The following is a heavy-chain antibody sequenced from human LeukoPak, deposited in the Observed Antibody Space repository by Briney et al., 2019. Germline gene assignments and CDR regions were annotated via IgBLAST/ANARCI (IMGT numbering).Heavy chain of an antibody. CDR2: INHSGST. V-gene: IGHV4-34*01. Sequence: SETLSLTCAVYGGSFSGYYWSWIRQPPGKGLEWVGEINHSGSTNYNPPLKSRVTISVDTSKNQFSLKLSSVTAADTAVYYCARSMALYCSGGSCYSAHYFDYWGQGTLVTVSS. D-gene: IGHD2-15*01. CDR1: GGSFSGYY. J-gene: IGHJ4*02. CDR3: ARSMALYCSGGSCYSAHYFDY.